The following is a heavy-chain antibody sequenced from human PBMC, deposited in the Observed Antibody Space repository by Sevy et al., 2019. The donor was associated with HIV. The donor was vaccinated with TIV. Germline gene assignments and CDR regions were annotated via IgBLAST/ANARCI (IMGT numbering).Heavy chain of an antibody. CDR2: IRQDGSDK. CDR1: GFTFSSHW. J-gene: IGHJ6*02. V-gene: IGHV3-7*01. Sequence: GGSLRLSCAASGFTFSSHWMSWVRQAPGKGLEWVDNIRQDGSDKYYVDSVKGRFIISRDNAKNSLSLQMNSLRVEDTAVYYCARDTGGIGIDVWGQGTTVTVSS. CDR3: ARDTGGIGIDV. D-gene: IGHD6-13*01.